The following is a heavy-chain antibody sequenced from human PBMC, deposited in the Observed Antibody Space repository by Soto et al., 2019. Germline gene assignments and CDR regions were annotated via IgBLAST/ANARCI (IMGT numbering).Heavy chain of an antibody. CDR1: GFTVSSNY. D-gene: IGHD1-26*01. CDR2: IYSAGNT. Sequence: PGGSLRLSCAASGFTVSSNYMIWVRQAPGKGLEWISIIYSAGNTYYADSVKGRFTISRDNSKNTLYLQMNSLGAEDTAVYYCARDFVVGGPTINYYYGMDVWGQGTTVTVSS. J-gene: IGHJ6*02. V-gene: IGHV3-66*01. CDR3: ARDFVVGGPTINYYYGMDV.